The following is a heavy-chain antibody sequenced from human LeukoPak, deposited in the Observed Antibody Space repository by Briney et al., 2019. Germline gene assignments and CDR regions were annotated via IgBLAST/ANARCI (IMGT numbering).Heavy chain of an antibody. V-gene: IGHV1-2*04. CDR3: ARARGNYGSGSYPLGY. CDR2: INPNSGGT. D-gene: IGHD3-10*01. CDR1: GYTFTGYY. Sequence: ASVKVSCKASGYTFTGYYMHWVRQAPGQGLEWMGWINPNSGGTNYAQKFQGWVTMTRDTSISTAYMELSRLRSDDTAVYYRARARGNYGSGSYPLGYWGQGTLVTVSS. J-gene: IGHJ4*02.